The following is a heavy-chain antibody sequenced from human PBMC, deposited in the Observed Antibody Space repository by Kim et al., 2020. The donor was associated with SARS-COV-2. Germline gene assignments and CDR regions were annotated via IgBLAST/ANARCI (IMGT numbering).Heavy chain of an antibody. V-gene: IGHV1-18*01. D-gene: IGHD5-12*01. CDR1: GYTFTSYG. Sequence: ASVKVSCKASGYTFTSYGISWVRQAPGQRLEWMGWISVRNGNTNYAQQLQGRVTMTTDTSTSIAYMELRSLTSDDTAVYYCARDEGATISYLFNDYWGQGTLVTVSS. CDR3: ARDEGATISYLFNDY. CDR2: ISVRNGNT. J-gene: IGHJ4*02.